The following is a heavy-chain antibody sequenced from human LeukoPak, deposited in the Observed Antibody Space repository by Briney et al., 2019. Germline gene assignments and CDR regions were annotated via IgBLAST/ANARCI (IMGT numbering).Heavy chain of an antibody. V-gene: IGHV3-53*01. CDR1: GFTFSNYA. CDR2: IYSDNT. D-gene: IGHD4/OR15-4a*01. Sequence: GGSLRLSCAASGFTFSNYAMSWVRQAPGKGLQWVSFIYSDNTHYSDSVKGRFTISRDNSKNTLYLQMNSLRAEDTAVYYCARRAGAYSHPYDYWGQGTLVTVSS. J-gene: IGHJ4*02. CDR3: ARRAGAYSHPYDY.